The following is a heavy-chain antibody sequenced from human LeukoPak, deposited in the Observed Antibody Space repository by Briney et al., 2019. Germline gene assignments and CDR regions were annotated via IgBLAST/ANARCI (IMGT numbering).Heavy chain of an antibody. CDR1: GGSISSYY. D-gene: IGHD2-2*01. CDR3: AQGGYQLLFPFDY. CDR2: IYYSGST. J-gene: IGHJ4*02. V-gene: IGHV4-39*07. Sequence: SETLSLTCTVSGGSISSYYWGWIRQPPGKGLEWIGSIYYSGSTYYNPSLKSRVTISVDTSKNQFSLKLSSVTAADTAVYYCAQGGYQLLFPFDYWGQGTLVTVSS.